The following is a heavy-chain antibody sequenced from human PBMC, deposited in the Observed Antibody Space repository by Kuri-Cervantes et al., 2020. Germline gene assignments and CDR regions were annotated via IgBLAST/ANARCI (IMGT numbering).Heavy chain of an antibody. Sequence: LSLTCAASGFTFDDYAMHWVRQAPGKGLEWVSLISWDGGSTYYADSVKGRFTIPRDNSKNSLYLQMNSLRAEDTALYYCAKDIDSSGMVLDYWGQGTLVTVSS. D-gene: IGHD3-22*01. CDR1: GFTFDDYA. J-gene: IGHJ4*02. CDR3: AKDIDSSGMVLDY. CDR2: ISWDGGST. V-gene: IGHV3-43D*03.